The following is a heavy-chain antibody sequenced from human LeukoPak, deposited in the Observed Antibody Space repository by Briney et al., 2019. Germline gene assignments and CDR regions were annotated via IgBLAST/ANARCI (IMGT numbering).Heavy chain of an antibody. CDR3: ARGSRYCSSTSCYFDFDY. CDR2: INSDGSST. V-gene: IGHV3-74*01. CDR1: GFIFSSYW. J-gene: IGHJ4*02. D-gene: IGHD2-2*01. Sequence: GGSLRLSCAASGFIFSSYWMHWVRQAPGKGVVWVSRINSDGSSTSYADSVKGRFTISRDNAKNTLYLQMNSLRAEDTAVYYCARGSRYCSSTSCYFDFDYWGQGTLVTVSS.